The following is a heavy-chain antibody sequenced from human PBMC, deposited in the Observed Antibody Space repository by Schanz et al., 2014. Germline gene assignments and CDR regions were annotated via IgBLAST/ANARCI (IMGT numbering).Heavy chain of an antibody. Sequence: QVRLVQSGAELKMPGATVKVSCETSGYTFTNYGVSWVRQAPGQGLEWVAWISPYNGNTAYAQNLKGRVRMTTDTSTATAYMELRSLTSDDTAVYYCARDRVYRLLKGENRFYFDYWGQGTLVIVSS. CDR2: ISPYNGNT. J-gene: IGHJ4*02. V-gene: IGHV1-18*01. D-gene: IGHD3-3*01. CDR1: GYTFTNYG. CDR3: ARDRVYRLLKGENRFYFDY.